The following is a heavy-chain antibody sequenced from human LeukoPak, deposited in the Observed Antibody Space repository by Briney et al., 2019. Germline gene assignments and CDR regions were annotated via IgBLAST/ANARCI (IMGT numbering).Heavy chain of an antibody. D-gene: IGHD2-15*01. V-gene: IGHV4-39*01. J-gene: IGHJ1*01. CDR1: GGSISSSSYY. CDR2: IYYSGST. Sequence: PSETLSLTCTVSGGSISSSSYYWGWIRQPPGKGLEWIGSIYYSGSTYYNPSLKSRVTISVDTSKNQFSLKLSSVTAADTAVYYCASLPIYCSGGSCYSNGEFQHWGQGTLVTVSS. CDR3: ASLPIYCSGGSCYSNGEFQH.